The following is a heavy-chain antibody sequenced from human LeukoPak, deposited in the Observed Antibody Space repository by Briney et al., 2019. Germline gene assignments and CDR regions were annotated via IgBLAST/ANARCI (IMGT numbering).Heavy chain of an antibody. CDR2: ISSSSVYI. CDR3: ARENHTPRGYCSSTSCSDYYMDV. V-gene: IGHV3-21*01. D-gene: IGHD2-2*01. J-gene: IGHJ6*03. Sequence: PGGSLRLSCAASGFTFSSYNMNWVRQAPGKGLEWVSSISSSSVYIYYADSLKGRFTISRDNAKNSLYLQMNSLRAEDTAVYYCARENHTPRGYCSSTSCSDYYMDVWGKGTTVTVSS. CDR1: GFTFSSYN.